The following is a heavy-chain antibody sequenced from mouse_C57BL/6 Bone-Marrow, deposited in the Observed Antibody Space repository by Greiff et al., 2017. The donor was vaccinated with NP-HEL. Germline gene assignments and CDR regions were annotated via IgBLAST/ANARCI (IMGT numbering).Heavy chain of an antibody. Sequence: EVQRVESGGDLVKPGGSLKLSCAASGFTFSSYGMSWVRQTPDKRLEWVATISSGGSYTYYPDSVKGRFTISRDNAKNTLYLQMSSLKSEDTAMYYCARHGYYGSTLYFDYWGQGTTLTVSS. V-gene: IGHV5-6*01. D-gene: IGHD1-1*01. J-gene: IGHJ2*01. CDR1: GFTFSSYG. CDR2: ISSGGSYT. CDR3: ARHGYYGSTLYFDY.